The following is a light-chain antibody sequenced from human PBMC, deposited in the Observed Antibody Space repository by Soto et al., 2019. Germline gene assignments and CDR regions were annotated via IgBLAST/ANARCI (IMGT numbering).Light chain of an antibody. CDR2: AVN. V-gene: IGLV2-14*01. CDR1: SSDVGGYKY. Sequence: QSALTQPASVSGSPGQSITISCTGTSSDVGGYKYVSWYQHHPGQAPKLMIHAVNSRPSGVSTRFSGSKSGNTASLTISGLQPEDEADYYCSSYTTSSTLFGGGTKLTVL. CDR3: SSYTTSSTL. J-gene: IGLJ2*01.